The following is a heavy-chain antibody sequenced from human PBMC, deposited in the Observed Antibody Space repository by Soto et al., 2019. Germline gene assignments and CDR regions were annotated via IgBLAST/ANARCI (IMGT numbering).Heavy chain of an antibody. J-gene: IGHJ3*02. CDR1: GFTFSDHY. CDR3: ARVKFRYAPDTFDI. CDR2: MSGSGGII. D-gene: IGHD2-2*01. V-gene: IGHV3-11*01. Sequence: PGGSLRLSCAASGFTFSDHYMSWIRQAPGKGLEWVSYMSGSGGIIFYADSVKGRFTISRDNAKTSLSLQMNSLRADDTAVYYCARVKFRYAPDTFDIWGQGTMVTVSS.